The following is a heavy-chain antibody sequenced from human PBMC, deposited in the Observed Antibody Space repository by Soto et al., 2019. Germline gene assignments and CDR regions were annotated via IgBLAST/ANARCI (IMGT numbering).Heavy chain of an antibody. J-gene: IGHJ4*02. CDR2: ISGSGTNR. CDR1: GFTFSSYA. CDR3: AKDRVDYGDYRGLDY. V-gene: IGHV3-23*01. Sequence: EVQLLESGGGLVQPGGSLRLSCAASGFTFSSYAMTWVRQAPGTGLEWVSAISGSGTNRYYEDSVKGRFTISRDNSKNTLYLQMNSLRAEDTAVYYCAKDRVDYGDYRGLDYWGQGTRVTVSS. D-gene: IGHD4-17*01.